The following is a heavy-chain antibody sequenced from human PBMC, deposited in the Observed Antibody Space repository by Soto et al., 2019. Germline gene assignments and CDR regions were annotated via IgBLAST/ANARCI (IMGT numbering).Heavy chain of an antibody. Sequence: PXETLSLTCTVAGGSVSSSSYYWGWIRQPPGKGLEWIGTIYYTGSTSYSPSLKRRVTISVDTSKTQFSLNLSSVTATDTAVYYCAGRRAGDYYFDYWGQGTLVTVSS. J-gene: IGHJ4*02. V-gene: IGHV4-39*01. CDR3: AGRRAGDYYFDY. CDR2: IYYTGST. D-gene: IGHD1-26*01. CDR1: GGSVSSSSYY.